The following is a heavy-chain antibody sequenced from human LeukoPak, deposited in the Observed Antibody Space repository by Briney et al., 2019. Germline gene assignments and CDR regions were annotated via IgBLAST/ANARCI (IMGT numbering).Heavy chain of an antibody. CDR2: IIPIFGTA. Sequence: SVKVCCKASGGTFSSYAISWVRQAPGQGLEWMGGIIPIFGTANYAQKFQGRVTITADESTSTAYMELSSLRSEDTAVYYCARNIVAHDYDYFDYWGQGTLVTVSS. J-gene: IGHJ4*02. CDR1: GGTFSSYA. CDR3: ARNIVAHDYDYFDY. V-gene: IGHV1-69*13. D-gene: IGHD5-12*01.